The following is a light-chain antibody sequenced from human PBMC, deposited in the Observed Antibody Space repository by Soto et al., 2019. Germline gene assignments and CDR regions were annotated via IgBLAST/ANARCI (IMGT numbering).Light chain of an antibody. CDR1: SSNIGAGYD. V-gene: IGLV1-40*01. Sequence: QSVLTQPPSVSGAPGQRVTISCTGSSSNIGAGYDVHWYQQLPGTAPKLLIYGNSNRPSGVPDRFSGSKSGPSASLASTGLQAEDEADYYCQSYDSSLSGSVFGGGTKLTVL. CDR2: GNS. CDR3: QSYDSSLSGSV. J-gene: IGLJ2*01.